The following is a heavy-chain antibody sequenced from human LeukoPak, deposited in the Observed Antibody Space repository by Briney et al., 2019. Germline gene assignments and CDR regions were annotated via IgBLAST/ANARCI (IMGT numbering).Heavy chain of an antibody. J-gene: IGHJ4*02. Sequence: GGSLRLSCAASGFTFSNYWMTWVRQAPGKGLEWVANIKEDGSEKYYVDSVKGRFTISRDNAKNSLYLQMNSLRVEDTAVYYCARDNWPFDYWGQGTLITVSS. CDR2: IKEDGSEK. CDR3: ARDNWPFDY. CDR1: GFTFSNYW. V-gene: IGHV3-7*05.